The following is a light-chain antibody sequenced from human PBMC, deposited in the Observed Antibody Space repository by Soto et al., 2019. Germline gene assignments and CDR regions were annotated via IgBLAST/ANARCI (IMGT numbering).Light chain of an antibody. CDR3: LQYPNLWA. CDR2: RAS. J-gene: IGKJ1*01. V-gene: IGKV3-15*01. CDR1: QNIYYN. Sequence: ILMTQSPATVSVSPGESATLSCRASQNIYYNVAWYQHRPGQAPRLLIYRASTRAPGVPARFSGSGSGTEFTITISRLQTEDFTVYSCLQYPNLWAFCQGTKVEI.